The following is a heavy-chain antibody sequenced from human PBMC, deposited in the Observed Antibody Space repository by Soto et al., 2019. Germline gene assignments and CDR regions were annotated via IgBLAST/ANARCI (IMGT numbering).Heavy chain of an antibody. CDR1: GGSISSYY. CDR3: ARWGKSGYDSLSYYYYMDV. CDR2: LYYSGST. V-gene: IGHV4-59*01. D-gene: IGHD5-12*01. Sequence: QVQLQESGPGLVKPSETLSLTCTVSGGSISSYYWSWIRQPPGKGLEWIGYLYYSGSTNYNPSLKSRVTISVDTSKNQFSLKLSSVTAADTAVYYCARWGKSGYDSLSYYYYMDVWGKGTTVTVSS. J-gene: IGHJ6*03.